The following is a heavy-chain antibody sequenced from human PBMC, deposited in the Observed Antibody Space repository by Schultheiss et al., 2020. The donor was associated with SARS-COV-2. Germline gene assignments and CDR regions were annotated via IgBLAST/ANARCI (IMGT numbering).Heavy chain of an antibody. CDR1: GFTFSSYA. V-gene: IGHV3-30*01. CDR2: ISYDGSNK. J-gene: IGHJ3*02. D-gene: IGHD4-17*01. Sequence: GESLKISCAASGFTFSSYAMHWVRQAPGKGLEWVAVISYDGSNKYYADSVKGRFTISRDNSKNTLYLQMNSLRAEDTAVYYCAREPGRYGDYDDAFDIWGQGTMVTVSS. CDR3: AREPGRYGDYDDAFDI.